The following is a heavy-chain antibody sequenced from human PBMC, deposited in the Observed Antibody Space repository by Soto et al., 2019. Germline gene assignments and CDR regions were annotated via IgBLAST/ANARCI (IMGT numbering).Heavy chain of an antibody. CDR2: IDWDDDK. V-gene: IGHV2-70*01. Sequence: SGPTLVNPTQTLTLTCTFSGFSLSTSGMCVSWIRQPPGKALEWLALIDWDDDKYYSTSLKTRVTISKDTSKNQVVLTMTNMDPVDTATYYCARGHRRYYDIDFVYWGQGTLVTVSS. CDR1: GFSLSTSGMC. J-gene: IGHJ4*02. CDR3: ARGHRRYYDIDFVY. D-gene: IGHD3-22*01.